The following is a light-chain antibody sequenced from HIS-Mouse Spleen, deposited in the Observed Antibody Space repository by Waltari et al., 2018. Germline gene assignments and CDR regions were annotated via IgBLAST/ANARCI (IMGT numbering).Light chain of an antibody. Sequence: QSALTQPASVSGSPGQSITISCTGTSSDVGGYNYVSWYQQHPGKAPKLMIYDVSNRPSVVSNRFSGSTSGNTASLTISGLQAEDEADYYCSSYTSSSTLVFGTGTKVTVL. CDR2: DVS. CDR1: SSDVGGYNY. V-gene: IGLV2-14*03. CDR3: SSYTSSSTLV. J-gene: IGLJ1*01.